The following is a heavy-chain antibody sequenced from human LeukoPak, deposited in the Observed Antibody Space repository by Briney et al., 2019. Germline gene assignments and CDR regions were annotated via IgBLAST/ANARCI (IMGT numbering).Heavy chain of an antibody. J-gene: IGHJ4*02. D-gene: IGHD3-3*02. CDR3: ARDIFAVVHSGYFDC. CDR1: GFTFSNYE. CDR2: IGRSGSPI. V-gene: IGHV3-48*03. Sequence: AGGSLRLSCAASGFTFSNYEMNWVRQAPGKGLEWVSYIGRSGSPIYYADSVKGRFTISRDNAKNSLYLQMNNLRDEDAAVYYCARDIFAVVHSGYFDCWGQGTLVTVPS.